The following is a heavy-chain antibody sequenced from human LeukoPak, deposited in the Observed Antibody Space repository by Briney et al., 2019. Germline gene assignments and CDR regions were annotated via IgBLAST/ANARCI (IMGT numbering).Heavy chain of an antibody. D-gene: IGHD3-16*01. Sequence: SETLSLTCTVSGGSISSSSYYWGWIRQPPGKGLEWIGEINHSGSTNYNPSLKSRVTISVDTSKNQFSLKLSSVTAADTAVYYCARHEPAGGNDYWGQGTLVTVSS. J-gene: IGHJ4*02. CDR3: ARHEPAGGNDY. V-gene: IGHV4-39*07. CDR1: GGSISSSSYY. CDR2: INHSGST.